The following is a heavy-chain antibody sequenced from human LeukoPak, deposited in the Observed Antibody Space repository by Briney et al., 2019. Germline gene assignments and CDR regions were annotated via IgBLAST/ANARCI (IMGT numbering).Heavy chain of an antibody. J-gene: IGHJ4*02. CDR2: INPNSGGT. D-gene: IGHD5-12*01. CDR3: ARLIYSGYDRDY. Sequence: GASVKVSCKASGYTFTGYYMHWVRQAPGQGLEWMGRINPNSGGTNYAQKFQGRVAMTRDTTISTAYMELSRLRSDDTAVYYCARLIYSGYDRDYWGQGTLVTVSS. V-gene: IGHV1-2*06. CDR1: GYTFTGYY.